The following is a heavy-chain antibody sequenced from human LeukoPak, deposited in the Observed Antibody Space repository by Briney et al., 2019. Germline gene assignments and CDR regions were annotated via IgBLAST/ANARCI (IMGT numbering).Heavy chain of an antibody. J-gene: IGHJ3*02. D-gene: IGHD2-2*01. CDR1: GFTFSSYG. CDR3: AKEVVPAARVAFDI. CDR2: IRYDGSNK. V-gene: IGHV3-30*02. Sequence: GGSLRLSCAASGFTFSSYGMHWLRQAPGKGLEGVAFIRYDGSNKYYADSVKGRFTISRDNSKNTLYLQMNSLRAEDTAVYYCAKEVVPAARVAFDIWGQGTMVTVSS.